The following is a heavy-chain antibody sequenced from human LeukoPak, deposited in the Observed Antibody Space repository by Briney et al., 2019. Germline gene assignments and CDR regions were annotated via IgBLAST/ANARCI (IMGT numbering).Heavy chain of an antibody. Sequence: PGGSLRLSCAASGFTFRNFWMHWVRQAPGKGLVWVSRINTDGSSTNYADSAKGRFTISRDNAKNTLYLQMNSLRAEDTAVYYCARDSAYCGGDCHSFDYWGQGTLVAVSS. CDR3: ARDSAYCGGDCHSFDY. D-gene: IGHD2-21*02. CDR1: GFTFRNFW. CDR2: INTDGSST. J-gene: IGHJ4*02. V-gene: IGHV3-74*01.